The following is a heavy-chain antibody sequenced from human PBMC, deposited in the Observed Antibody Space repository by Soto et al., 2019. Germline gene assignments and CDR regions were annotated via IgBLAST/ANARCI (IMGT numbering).Heavy chain of an antibody. V-gene: IGHV4-39*01. D-gene: IGHD2-15*01. J-gene: IGHJ5*02. Sequence: PSETLSLTCTVSGGSISSSSYYWGWIRQPPGKGLEWIGCIYYSGSTYYNPSLKSRVTISVDTSKNQFSLKLSSVTAADTAVYYCARHEGDINNWFDPWGQGTLVTVSS. CDR1: GGSISSSSYY. CDR2: IYYSGST. CDR3: ARHEGDINNWFDP.